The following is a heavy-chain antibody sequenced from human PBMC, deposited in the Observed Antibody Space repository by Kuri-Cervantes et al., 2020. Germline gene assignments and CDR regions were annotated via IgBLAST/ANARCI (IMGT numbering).Heavy chain of an antibody. V-gene: IGHV1-2*02. CDR1: GYTFTGYY. CDR3: ARDRCNYYDSSGYYPSCYYYYMDV. CDR2: INPNSGGT. Sequence: GGSLRLSCKASGYTFTGYYMHWVRQAPGQGLEWMGWINPNSGGTNYAQKFQGRVTMTRDTSISTAYMELSRLRSDDTAVYYCARDRCNYYDSSGYYPSCYYYYMDVWGKGTTVTVSS. D-gene: IGHD3-22*01. J-gene: IGHJ6*03.